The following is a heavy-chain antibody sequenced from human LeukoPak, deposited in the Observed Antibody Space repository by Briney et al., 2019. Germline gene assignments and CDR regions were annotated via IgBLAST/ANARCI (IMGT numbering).Heavy chain of an antibody. CDR2: MNPNSGNT. V-gene: IGHV1-8*01. CDR3: ARVGYYYDSSGRKYYYYYMDV. Sequence: GASVKVSCKASGYTFTSYDINWVRQATGQGLEWMGWMNPNSGNTGYAQKFQGRVTMTRNTSISTAYMELRSLRSDDTAVYYCARVGYYYDSSGRKYYYYYMDVWGKGTTVTISS. J-gene: IGHJ6*03. CDR1: GYTFTSYD. D-gene: IGHD3-22*01.